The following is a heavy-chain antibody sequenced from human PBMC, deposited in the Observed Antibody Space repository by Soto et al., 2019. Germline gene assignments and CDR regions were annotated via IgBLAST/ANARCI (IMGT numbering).Heavy chain of an antibody. V-gene: IGHV3-23*01. J-gene: IGHJ4*02. Sequence: EVRLFQSGGGLVQPGGSLRLSCAASGFTFTEFAMTWVRHIPGKGLEWVSSIGRSGDNTYYADSVRGRFTISRDNSKNTLDLQMNSLRAEDTAIYCRGKSRDFFDSWGQGTLVTVSS. CDR1: GFTFTEFA. CDR3: GKSRDFFDS. CDR2: IGRSGDNT.